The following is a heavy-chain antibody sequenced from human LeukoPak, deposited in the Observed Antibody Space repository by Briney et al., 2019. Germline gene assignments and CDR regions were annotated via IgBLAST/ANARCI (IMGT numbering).Heavy chain of an antibody. D-gene: IGHD2-2*01. Sequence: GSLRLSCAASGFTFSSYSMNWVRHTPGKGLEWVSSISISSSYIYYADSVKGRFTISRDNAKNSLYLQMNSLRAEDTAVYYCAGPYQLPYWGQGTLVTVYS. J-gene: IGHJ4*02. V-gene: IGHV3-21*03. CDR2: ISISSSYI. CDR1: GFTFSSYS. CDR3: AGPYQLPY.